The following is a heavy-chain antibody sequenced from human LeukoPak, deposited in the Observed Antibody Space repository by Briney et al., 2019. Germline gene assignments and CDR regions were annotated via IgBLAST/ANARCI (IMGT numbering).Heavy chain of an antibody. CDR3: ARQDCSSTSCDFWSGYYVYNWFDP. Sequence: GESLKISCKGSGYSFTSYWVGWVRQMPGKGLEWVGIIYPGDSDTRYRPSFQGQVTISADKSISTAYLQWSSLKASDTAMYYCARQDCSSTSCDFWSGYYVYNWFDPWGQGTLVTVSS. CDR1: GYSFTSYW. V-gene: IGHV5-51*01. CDR2: IYPGDSDT. D-gene: IGHD3-3*01. J-gene: IGHJ5*02.